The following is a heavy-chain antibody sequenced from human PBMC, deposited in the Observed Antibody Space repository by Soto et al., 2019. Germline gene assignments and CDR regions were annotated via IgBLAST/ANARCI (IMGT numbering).Heavy chain of an antibody. CDR3: ARSRGSGWSFDY. CDR2: IYYSGST. J-gene: IGHJ4*02. CDR1: GGSISTDY. V-gene: IGHV4-59*01. Sequence: QVQLQESGPGLVKPSETLSLTCTVSGGSISTDYWSWFRQFPGKGLEWIGYIYYSGSTKYNPSLRSRVTISVAKAKNKFSLKLTSLNTADTAVYYCARSRGSGWSFDYWGQGTLVTVSS. D-gene: IGHD6-19*01.